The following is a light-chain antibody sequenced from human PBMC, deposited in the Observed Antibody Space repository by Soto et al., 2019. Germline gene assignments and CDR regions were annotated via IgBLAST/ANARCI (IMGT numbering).Light chain of an antibody. CDR2: DAS. CDR3: QQRTNWPLT. Sequence: EVVLTQSPATLSLSPGERATLSCRASQNIDNYLVWYQQKRGQPPRLLIYDASNRAPGIPARFSGSGSGTDFTLTISSLEPEDFAVYYCQQRTNWPLTFGGGTQVDIK. J-gene: IGKJ4*01. CDR1: QNIDNY. V-gene: IGKV3-11*01.